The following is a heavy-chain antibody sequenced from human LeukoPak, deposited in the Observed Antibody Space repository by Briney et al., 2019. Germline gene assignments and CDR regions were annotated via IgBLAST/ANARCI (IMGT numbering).Heavy chain of an antibody. CDR1: GFTFSSYA. D-gene: IGHD6-19*01. V-gene: IGHV3-23*01. CDR2: ISGSGGST. J-gene: IGHJ4*02. Sequence: PGGSLRLSCAASGFTFSSYAMSWVRKAPGKGLEWVSAISGSGGSTYYADSVKGRFTISRDNSKNTLYLQMNSLRAEDTAVYYCAKDSQGVGIAVAGWSDFDYWGQGTLVTVSS. CDR3: AKDSQGVGIAVAGWSDFDY.